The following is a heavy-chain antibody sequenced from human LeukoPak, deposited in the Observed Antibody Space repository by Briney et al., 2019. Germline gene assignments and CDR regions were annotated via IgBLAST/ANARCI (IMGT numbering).Heavy chain of an antibody. J-gene: IGHJ3*01. Sequence: ASVKVSCKASGHTFSDYYLHWVRQAPGLGLEWMGWMNPNSGGTNYAQKFQGRITMTGDTSTAYLELSRLRSDDTAVYYCARDLGSTIIVGGDAFDLWGQGTMVTVSS. V-gene: IGHV1-2*02. CDR1: GHTFSDYY. CDR3: ARDLGSTIIVGGDAFDL. CDR2: MNPNSGGT. D-gene: IGHD3-22*01.